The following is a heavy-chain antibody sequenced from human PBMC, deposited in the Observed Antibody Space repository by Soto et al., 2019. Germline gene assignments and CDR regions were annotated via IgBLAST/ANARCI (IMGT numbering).Heavy chain of an antibody. CDR3: ARDRRDNFDYYYGMDV. V-gene: IGHV4-31*03. J-gene: IGHJ6*02. D-gene: IGHD3-9*01. CDR2: IYYSGST. CDR1: GGSISSGGYY. Sequence: SETLSLTCTVSGGSISSGGYYWSWIRQHPGQGLEWIGYIYYSGSTYYNPSLKSRVTISVDTSKNQFSLKLSSVTAADTAVYYCARDRRDNFDYYYGMDVWGQGTTVTVSS.